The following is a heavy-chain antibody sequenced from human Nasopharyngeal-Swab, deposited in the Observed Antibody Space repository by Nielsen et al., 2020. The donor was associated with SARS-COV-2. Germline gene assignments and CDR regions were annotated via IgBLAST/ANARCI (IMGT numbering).Heavy chain of an antibody. Sequence: GESLKISCAASGFTFSSYWMSWVRQAPGKGLEWVSNIKQDGSEKYYVDSVKGRFNISRDNAKNSLYLQMNSLKAEDTAVYYCAIDFRSVNFYYYYYGMDVWGQGTTVTVSS. D-gene: IGHD1-20*01. CDR1: GFTFSSYW. V-gene: IGHV3-7*01. J-gene: IGHJ6*02. CDR2: IKQDGSEK. CDR3: AIDFRSVNFYYYYYGMDV.